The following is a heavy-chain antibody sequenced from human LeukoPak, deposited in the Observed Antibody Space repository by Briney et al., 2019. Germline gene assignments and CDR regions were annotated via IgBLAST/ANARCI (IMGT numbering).Heavy chain of an antibody. CDR2: ISAYNGNT. J-gene: IGHJ4*02. Sequence: ASVTVSCKASGYTFTSYGISWVGQAPGQGLEGMGWISAYNGNTNYAQKLQGRVTMTADTSTSTAYMELRSLRSDDTAVYYCARVMATTAFDYFDYWGQGTLVTVSS. CDR1: GYTFTSYG. D-gene: IGHD5-24*01. V-gene: IGHV1-18*01. CDR3: ARVMATTAFDYFDY.